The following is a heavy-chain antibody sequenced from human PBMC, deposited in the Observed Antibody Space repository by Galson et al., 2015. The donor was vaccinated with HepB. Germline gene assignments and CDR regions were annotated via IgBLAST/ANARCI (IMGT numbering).Heavy chain of an antibody. V-gene: IGHV3-15*01. J-gene: IGHJ4*02. Sequence: SLRLSCAASGFTFSNAWMSWVRQVPGKGLEWVGRIKSKTDGGTTDYAAPVKGRFTISRDDSKNTLCLQMNSLKTEDTAVYYCTTRHDYGDSAFDYWGQGTLVTVSS. CDR3: TTRHDYGDSAFDY. CDR1: GFTFSNAW. CDR2: IKSKTDGGTT. D-gene: IGHD4-17*01.